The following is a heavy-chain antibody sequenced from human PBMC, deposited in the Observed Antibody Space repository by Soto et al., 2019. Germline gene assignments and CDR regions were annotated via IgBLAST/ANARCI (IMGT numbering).Heavy chain of an antibody. D-gene: IGHD1-26*01. CDR3: GRGRSGQIVVFY. CDR2: IGPESGAT. V-gene: IGHV1-2*02. J-gene: IGHJ4*02. Sequence: RASVKVSCKASGYPFTGHYIHWVRQAPEQGPEWMGEIGPESGATRYAQRFQGRVTMTRDMSITTVYMELNNLSPDDTAVYYCGRGRSGQIVVFYWGQGTPVTVSS. CDR1: GYPFTGHY.